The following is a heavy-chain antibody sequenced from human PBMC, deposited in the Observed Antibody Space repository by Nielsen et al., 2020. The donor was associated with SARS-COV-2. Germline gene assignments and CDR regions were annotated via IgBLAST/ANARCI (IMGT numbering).Heavy chain of an antibody. CDR2: IYYSGST. V-gene: IGHV4-39*01. CDR3: ARLPIRSTKAFDI. J-gene: IGHJ3*02. D-gene: IGHD2-2*01. Sequence: SETLSLTCTVSGGSISSSSYYWGWIRQPPGKGLEWIGSIYYSGSTYYNPSLKSRVTISVDTSKNQFSLKLSSVTAADTAVYYCARLPIRSTKAFDIWGQGTTVTVSS. CDR1: GGSISSSSYY.